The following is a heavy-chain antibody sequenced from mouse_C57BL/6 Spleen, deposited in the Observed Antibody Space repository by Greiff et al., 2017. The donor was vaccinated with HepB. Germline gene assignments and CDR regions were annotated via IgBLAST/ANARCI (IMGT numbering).Heavy chain of an antibody. J-gene: IGHJ2*01. CDR1: GYTFTSYW. CDR2: IYPSDSET. D-gene: IGHD1-2*01. CDR3: ARGGITTAFDY. Sequence: QVHVKQPGAELVRPGSSVKLSCKASGYTFTSYWMDWVKQRPGQGLEWIGNIYPSDSETHYNQKFKDKATLTVDKSSSTAYMQLSSLTSEDSAVYYCARGGITTAFDYWGQGTTLTVSS. V-gene: IGHV1-61*01.